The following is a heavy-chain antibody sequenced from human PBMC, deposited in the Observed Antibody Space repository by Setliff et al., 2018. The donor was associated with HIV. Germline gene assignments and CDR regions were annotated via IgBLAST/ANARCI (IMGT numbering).Heavy chain of an antibody. D-gene: IGHD4-17*01. CDR3: ARSHDYGDDRRLGY. V-gene: IGHV3-23*01. Sequence: PGGSLRLSCAASGLTVSRNYMTWVRQAPGKGLEWVSAISGSGGSTYYADSVKGRFTISRDNSKNTLYLQMNSLRAEDMAVYYCARSHDYGDDRRLGYWGQGTLVTVSS. CDR2: ISGSGGST. J-gene: IGHJ4*02. CDR1: GLTVSRNY.